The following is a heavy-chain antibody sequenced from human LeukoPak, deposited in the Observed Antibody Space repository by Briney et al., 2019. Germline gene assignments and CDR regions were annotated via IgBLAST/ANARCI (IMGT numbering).Heavy chain of an antibody. V-gene: IGHV4-61*02. CDR3: ARDLGLYYMDV. J-gene: IGHJ6*03. CDR1: GGSIGSGSYY. CDR2: IYTSGST. Sequence: SETLSLTCTVSGGSIGSGSYYWSWIRQPAGKGLEWIGRIYTSGSTNYNPSLKSRVTISVDTSKNQFSLKLSSVTAADTAVYYCARDLGLYYMDVWGKGTTVTISS.